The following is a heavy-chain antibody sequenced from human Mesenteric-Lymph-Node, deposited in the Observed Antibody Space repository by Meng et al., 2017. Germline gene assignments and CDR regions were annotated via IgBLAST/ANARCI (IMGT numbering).Heavy chain of an antibody. J-gene: IGHJ3*02. CDR1: GYTFTGYY. CDR2: INPNSGGT. CDR3: ARDLQQQLDRDGNAFDI. D-gene: IGHD6-13*01. Sequence: ASVKVSCKASGYTFTGYYMHWVRQAPGQGLEWMGWINPNSGGTNYAQKFQGRVTMTRDTSISTAYMELSRLRSDDTAVYYCARDLQQQLDRDGNAFDIWGQGTMVTGSS. V-gene: IGHV1-2*02.